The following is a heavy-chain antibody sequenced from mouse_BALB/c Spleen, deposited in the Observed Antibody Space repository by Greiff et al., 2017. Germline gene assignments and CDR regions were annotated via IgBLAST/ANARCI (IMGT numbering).Heavy chain of an antibody. CDR1: GYSITSDYA. D-gene: IGHD1-2*01. Sequence: EVQLVESGPGLVKPSQSLSLTCTVTGYSITSDYAWNWIRQFPGNKLEWMGYISYSGSTSYNPSLKSRISITRDTSKNQFFLQLNSVTTEDTATYYCARLLRLWYFDVWGAGTTVTVSS. CDR3: ARLLRLWYFDV. J-gene: IGHJ1*01. V-gene: IGHV3-2*02. CDR2: ISYSGST.